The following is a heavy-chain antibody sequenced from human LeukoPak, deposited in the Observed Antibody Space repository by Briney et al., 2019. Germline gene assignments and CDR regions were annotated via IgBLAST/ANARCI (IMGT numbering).Heavy chain of an antibody. CDR3: ASEVALVGRFDY. V-gene: IGHV4-38-2*02. Sequence: SETLSLTCTVSGYSIGISYYWVWIRRAPGQGLEWMASISHMGITYYNPSPRRRGTISTDTLKNQSSPDLGSVTAAGTAVYYCASEVALVGRFDYWGQGTLVTVSS. CDR2: ISHMGIT. D-gene: IGHD6-6*01. CDR1: GYSIGISYY. J-gene: IGHJ4*02.